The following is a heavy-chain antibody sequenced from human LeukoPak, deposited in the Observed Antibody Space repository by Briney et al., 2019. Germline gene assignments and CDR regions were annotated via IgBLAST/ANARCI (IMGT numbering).Heavy chain of an antibody. D-gene: IGHD1/OR15-1a*01. CDR3: ARVETGTLDY. CDR1: GGSVSSGSYY. Sequence: SETLSLTCTVSGGSVSSGSYYWSWIRQHPGKGLEWIGYIYYSGSTYYNPSLKSRVTISADTSKNQFSLKLSSVTAADTAVYYCARVETGTLDYWGQGTLVTVSS. V-gene: IGHV4-31*03. J-gene: IGHJ4*02. CDR2: IYYSGST.